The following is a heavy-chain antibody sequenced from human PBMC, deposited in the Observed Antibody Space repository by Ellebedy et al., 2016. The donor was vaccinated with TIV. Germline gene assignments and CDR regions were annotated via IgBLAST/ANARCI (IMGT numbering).Heavy chain of an antibody. J-gene: IGHJ6*03. Sequence: ASVKVSXXGSGYSFTSYWIGWVRQLPGKGLEWMGIIYPGDSDTRYSPSFQGQVTISADKSISTAYLQWSSLKASDTAMYYCARQSIHYSMSYYYYMDVWGKGTTVTVSS. CDR1: GYSFTSYW. D-gene: IGHD1-26*01. V-gene: IGHV5-51*01. CDR2: IYPGDSDT. CDR3: ARQSIHYSMSYYYYMDV.